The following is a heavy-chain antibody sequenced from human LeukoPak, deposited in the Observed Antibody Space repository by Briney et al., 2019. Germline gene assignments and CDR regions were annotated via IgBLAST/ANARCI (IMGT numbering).Heavy chain of an antibody. V-gene: IGHV3-23*01. CDR3: GKDRYRGKESGSYSDY. D-gene: IGHD1-26*01. Sequence: GGSLRLSCAASGFTFTIYDMSWVRQAPGKGLEWVSGISGSGGSTYYADSVKGRFTISRDNSKNTLYLQMNSLRAEDTAVYYCGKDRYRGKESGSYSDYWGQGTLVTVSS. CDR1: GFTFTIYD. CDR2: ISGSGGST. J-gene: IGHJ4*02.